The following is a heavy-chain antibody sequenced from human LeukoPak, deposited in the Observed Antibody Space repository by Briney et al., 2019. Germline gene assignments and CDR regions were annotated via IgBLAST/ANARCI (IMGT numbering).Heavy chain of an antibody. V-gene: IGHV4-31*03. J-gene: IGHJ5*02. D-gene: IGHD3-22*01. CDR1: GGSISSGGYY. CDR3: ARAPSSHYYYDSSGYSS. Sequence: PSETLSLTCTVSGGSISSGGYYWSWIRQHPGKGLEWIGYIYYSGSTYYNPSLKSRVTISVDTSKNQFSLKLSSVTAADTAVYYCARAPSSHYYYDSSGYSSWGQGTLVTVSS. CDR2: IYYSGST.